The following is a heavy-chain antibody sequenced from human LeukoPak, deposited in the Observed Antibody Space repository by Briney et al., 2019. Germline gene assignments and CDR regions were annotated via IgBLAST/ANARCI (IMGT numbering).Heavy chain of an antibody. D-gene: IGHD5-12*01. CDR1: GASIGTYY. CDR2: IYYSGVT. V-gene: IGHV4-59*12. CDR3: ARDRGGYGCFDY. Sequence: SETLSLTCTVSGASIGTYYWNWIRQPPGEGLEWIGYIYYSGVTYYNPSLKSRVTISVDTSKNQFSLKLSSVTAADTAVYYCARDRGGYGCFDYWGQGTLVTVSS. J-gene: IGHJ4*02.